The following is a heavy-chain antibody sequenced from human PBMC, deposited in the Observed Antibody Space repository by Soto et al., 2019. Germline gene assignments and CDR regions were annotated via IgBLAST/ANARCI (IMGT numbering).Heavy chain of an antibody. Sequence: PSEILSLTCTVSGGSISSYYWSWIRQPPGKGLEWIGYIYYSGSTNYNPSLKSRVTISVDTSKNQFSLKLSSVTAADTAVYYCARRAALAFDIWGQGTMVTVSS. D-gene: IGHD6-13*01. CDR2: IYYSGST. CDR1: GGSISSYY. CDR3: ARRAALAFDI. V-gene: IGHV4-59*01. J-gene: IGHJ3*02.